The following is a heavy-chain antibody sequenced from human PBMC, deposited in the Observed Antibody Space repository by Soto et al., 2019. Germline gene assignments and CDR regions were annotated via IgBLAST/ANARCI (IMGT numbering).Heavy chain of an antibody. CDR3: AHTLSSCDYASWYFDL. Sequence: QITLKESGPAMVTPTQTLTLTCTFSGFALSSNGVGVGWLRQSPGTALEWLALIFWNDDKRYSPSVKSRLTITTDTSKNQVVLTMTTMDPVDTATYYCAHTLSSCDYASWYFDLWCRGTLVTVSS. J-gene: IGHJ2*01. D-gene: IGHD4-17*01. CDR1: GFALSSNGVG. V-gene: IGHV2-5*01. CDR2: IFWNDDK.